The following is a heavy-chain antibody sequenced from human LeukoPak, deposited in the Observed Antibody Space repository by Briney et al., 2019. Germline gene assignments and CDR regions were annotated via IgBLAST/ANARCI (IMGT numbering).Heavy chain of an antibody. Sequence: ASVKVSCKASGYTFTSYDINWVRQATGQGLEWMGWMNPNSGNTGYAQKFQGRVTITRNTSISTAYMELSSLRSEDTAVYYCATKVHWGYGDTRGFDPWGQGTLVTVSS. J-gene: IGHJ5*02. V-gene: IGHV1-8*03. D-gene: IGHD4-17*01. CDR2: MNPNSGNT. CDR3: ATKVHWGYGDTRGFDP. CDR1: GYTFTSYD.